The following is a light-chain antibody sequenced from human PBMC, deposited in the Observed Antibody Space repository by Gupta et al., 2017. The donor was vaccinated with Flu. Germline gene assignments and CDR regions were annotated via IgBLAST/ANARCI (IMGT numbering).Light chain of an antibody. CDR3: QQRSNWPCT. Sequence: IVLTQSPATLSLSPGERATLSCRASQSVSSYLAWYQQKPGQAPRLLIYDASNRATGIPARFSGSGSGTDFTLTISSLEPEDFAVYDCQQRSNWPCTFGEGTKVEIK. CDR1: QSVSSY. V-gene: IGKV3-11*01. CDR2: DAS. J-gene: IGKJ4*02.